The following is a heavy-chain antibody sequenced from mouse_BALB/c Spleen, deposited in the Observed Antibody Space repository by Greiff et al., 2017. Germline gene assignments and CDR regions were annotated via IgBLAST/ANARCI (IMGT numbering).Heavy chain of an antibody. D-gene: IGHD1-2*01. CDR2: INPSSGYT. CDR3: ARPTARGFAY. V-gene: IGHV1-4*02. Sequence: VQLQQSDAELVKPGASVKISCKASGYTFTDHAIHWVKQKPEQGLEWIGYINPSSGYTEYNQKFKDKTTLTADKSSSTAYMQLSSLTSEDSAVYYCARPTARGFAYWGQGTLVTVSA. CDR1: GYTFTDHA. J-gene: IGHJ3*01.